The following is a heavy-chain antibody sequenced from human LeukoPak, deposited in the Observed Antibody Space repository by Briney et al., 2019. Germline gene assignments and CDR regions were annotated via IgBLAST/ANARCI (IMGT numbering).Heavy chain of an antibody. V-gene: IGHV1-2*02. Sequence: ASVKVSCKASGYTFTGYYMHWVRQAPGQGLEWMGWINPNSGGTNYAQKFQGRVTMTRDTSISTAYMELSRLRSDDTAVYYCARTAAGWYSGSYRFDYWGQGTLVTVSS. D-gene: IGHD1-26*01. CDR2: INPNSGGT. J-gene: IGHJ4*02. CDR3: ARTAAGWYSGSYRFDY. CDR1: GYTFTGYY.